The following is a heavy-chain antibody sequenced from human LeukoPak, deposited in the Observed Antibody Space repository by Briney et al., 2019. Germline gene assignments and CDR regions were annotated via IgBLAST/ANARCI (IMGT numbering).Heavy chain of an antibody. CDR3: ARAKRITMVRGVPPDV. CDR1: GFTFDDYG. J-gene: IGHJ6*04. V-gene: IGHV3-20*04. CDR2: INWNDGGT. Sequence: PGGSLRLSCAASGFTFDDYGMTWVRQAPGKGLEWVSAINWNDGGTGYADSVKGRFTISRDNAKNSLYLQMNSLRAEDTAVYYCARAKRITMVRGVPPDVWGKGTTVTISS. D-gene: IGHD3-10*01.